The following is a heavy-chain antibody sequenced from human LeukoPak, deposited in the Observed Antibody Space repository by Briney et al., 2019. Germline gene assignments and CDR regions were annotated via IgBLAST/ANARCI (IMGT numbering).Heavy chain of an antibody. CDR3: AKLSVADTAMVNDDY. CDR1: GFTFSSYS. Sequence: GGSLRLSCAASGFTFSSYSMNWVRQAPGKGLEWVSSISSSSSYIYYADSVKGRFTISRDNAKNSLYLQMNSLRAEDTAVYYCAKLSVADTAMVNDDYWGQGTLVTVSS. CDR2: ISSSSSYI. V-gene: IGHV3-21*01. J-gene: IGHJ4*02. D-gene: IGHD5-18*01.